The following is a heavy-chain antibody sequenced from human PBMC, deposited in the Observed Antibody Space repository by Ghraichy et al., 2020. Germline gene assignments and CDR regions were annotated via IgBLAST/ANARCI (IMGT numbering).Heavy chain of an antibody. CDR3: AKDMIFGVVISLDGMDV. J-gene: IGHJ6*02. V-gene: IGHV3-30*18. CDR2: ISYDGSNK. Sequence: GGSLRLSCAASGFTFSSYGMHWVRQAPGKGLEWVAVISYDGSNKYYADSVKGRFTISRDNSKNTLYLQMNSLRAEDTAVYYCAKDMIFGVVISLDGMDVWGQGTTVTVSS. CDR1: GFTFSSYG. D-gene: IGHD3/OR15-3a*01.